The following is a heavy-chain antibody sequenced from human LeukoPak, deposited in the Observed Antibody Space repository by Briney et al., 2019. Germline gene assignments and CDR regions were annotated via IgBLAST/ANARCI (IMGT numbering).Heavy chain of an antibody. CDR2: MYYTGSS. D-gene: IGHD3-10*01. Sequence: PSETLSLTCTFSGGSISPYYWSWIRQSPGKGLEWIGYMYYTGSSKYSPSLRSRVTISRDTSKNQLSLNLISVTAADTAVYYCVRSGGAGGGVWGQGTLVTVSS. J-gene: IGHJ4*02. CDR1: GGSISPYY. CDR3: VRSGGAGGGV. V-gene: IGHV4-59*01.